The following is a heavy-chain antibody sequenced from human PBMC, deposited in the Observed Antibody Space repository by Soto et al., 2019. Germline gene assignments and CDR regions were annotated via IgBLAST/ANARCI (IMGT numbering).Heavy chain of an antibody. D-gene: IGHD6-6*01. Sequence: SETLSLTCAVYGGSFSGYYWSWIRQPPGKGLEWIGEINHSGSTNYNPSLKSRVTISVDTSKNQFSLKLSSVTAADTAVYYCARPSARHWFDPWGQGTLVTVSS. J-gene: IGHJ5*02. CDR3: ARPSARHWFDP. V-gene: IGHV4-34*01. CDR2: INHSGST. CDR1: GGSFSGYY.